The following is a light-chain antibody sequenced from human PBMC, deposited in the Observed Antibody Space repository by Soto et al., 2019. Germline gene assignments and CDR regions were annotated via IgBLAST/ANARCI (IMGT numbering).Light chain of an antibody. CDR2: AAS. CDR3: QQLNSYPLT. J-gene: IGKJ4*01. Sequence: DIQLTQSPSFLSASVGDRVTSACRASQGISSYLAWYQQKPGKAPKLLIYAASTLQSGVPSRFSGSGSGTEFTLTISSLQPEDFATYYRQQLNSYPLTFGGGTKVEIK. CDR1: QGISSY. V-gene: IGKV1-9*01.